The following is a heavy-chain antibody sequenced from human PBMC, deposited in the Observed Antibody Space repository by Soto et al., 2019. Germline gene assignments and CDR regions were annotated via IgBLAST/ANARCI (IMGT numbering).Heavy chain of an antibody. Sequence: GGSLRLSCAASGFTFSSYAMSWVRQAPGKGLEWVSAISGSGGSTYYADSVKGRFTISRDNSKNTLYLQMNSLRAEDTDVYYCAKAQDIVVVPAAIGSNWFDPWGQGTLVTVSS. CDR3: AKAQDIVVVPAAIGSNWFDP. D-gene: IGHD2-2*02. V-gene: IGHV3-23*01. J-gene: IGHJ5*02. CDR2: ISGSGGST. CDR1: GFTFSSYA.